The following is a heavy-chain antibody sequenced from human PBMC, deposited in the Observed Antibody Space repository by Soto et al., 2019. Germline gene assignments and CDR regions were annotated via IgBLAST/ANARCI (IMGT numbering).Heavy chain of an antibody. V-gene: IGHV1-69*01. CDR1: GGTFSSYA. D-gene: IGHD3-22*01. CDR3: AREPYYYDSSGYYLDY. J-gene: IGHJ4*02. Sequence: QVQLVQSGAEVQKPGSSVKVSCKASGGTFSSYAISWVRQAPGQGLEWMGGIIPIFGTANYAQKFQGRVTITADESTSTAYMELSSLRSEDTAVYYCAREPYYYDSSGYYLDYWGQGTLVTVSS. CDR2: IIPIFGTA.